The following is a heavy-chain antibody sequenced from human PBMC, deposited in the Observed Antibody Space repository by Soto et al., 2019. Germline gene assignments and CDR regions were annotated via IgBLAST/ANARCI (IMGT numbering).Heavy chain of an antibody. CDR3: AKAPEDYYGSGSWPRGAFDI. Sequence: PGGSLRLSCAASGFTFSSSAISWARQAPGKGLDWVSAISGSGGSTYYADSVKGRFTISRDNSKNTLYLQMNSLRAEDTAVYYCAKAPEDYYGSGSWPRGAFDIWGQGTMVTVSS. CDR1: GFTFSSSA. D-gene: IGHD3-10*01. J-gene: IGHJ3*02. V-gene: IGHV3-23*01. CDR2: ISGSGGST.